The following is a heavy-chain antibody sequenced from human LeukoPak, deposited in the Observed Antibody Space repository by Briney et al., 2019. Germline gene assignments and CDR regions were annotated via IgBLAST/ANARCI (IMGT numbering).Heavy chain of an antibody. D-gene: IGHD3-10*01. CDR2: IYSGGST. CDR1: GLTVSSNY. V-gene: IGHV3-66*01. J-gene: IGHJ4*02. CDR3: ARDRFGELHYYFDY. Sequence: GGSLRLSCAASGLTVSSNYMSWVRQAPGKGLEGVSVIYSGGSTYYADSVKGRFTICRDNSKNTLYLQMNSLRAEDTAVYYCARDRFGELHYYFDYWGQGTLVTVSS.